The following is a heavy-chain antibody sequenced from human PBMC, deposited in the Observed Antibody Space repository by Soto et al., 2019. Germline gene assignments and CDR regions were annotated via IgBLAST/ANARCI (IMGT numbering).Heavy chain of an antibody. CDR1: GFTFSSYG. V-gene: IGHV3-33*01. Sequence: QVQLVESGGGVVQPGRSLRLSCAASGFTFSSYGMHWVRQAPGKGLEWVAVIWYDGSNKYYADSVKGRFTISRDNSKKTLYVQMNSLRAEDTAVYYCARAAYDSRGRGGDFDHWGQGALVTVSS. CDR3: ARAAYDSRGRGGDFDH. J-gene: IGHJ4*02. D-gene: IGHD3-22*01. CDR2: IWYDGSNK.